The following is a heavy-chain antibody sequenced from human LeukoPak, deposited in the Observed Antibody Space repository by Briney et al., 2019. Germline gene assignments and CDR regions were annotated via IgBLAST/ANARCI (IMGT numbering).Heavy chain of an antibody. Sequence: SVKVSCKASGGTFSSYAISWVRQAPGQGLEWMGRIIPILGIANYAQKFQGRVTITADKSTSTAYMELSSLRSEDTAVYYCATESIASDRLYYYYYMDVWGKGTTVTVSS. CDR2: IIPILGIA. CDR1: GGTFSSYA. CDR3: ATESIASDRLYYYYYMDV. J-gene: IGHJ6*03. D-gene: IGHD6-6*01. V-gene: IGHV1-69*04.